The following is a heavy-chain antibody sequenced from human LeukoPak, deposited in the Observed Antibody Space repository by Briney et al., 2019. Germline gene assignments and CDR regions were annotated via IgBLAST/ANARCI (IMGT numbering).Heavy chain of an antibody. CDR1: GYTFSDFS. Sequence: TGGSLTLSCAASGYTFSDFSVNWVRQAPGKGLEWVSSISVRGNYRYYADSVWGRFTISRDDARDSLFLQMNSLRAEDTAVYFCVRLRRNNDRSGYYYYYDYWGQGTLVTLSS. D-gene: IGHD3-22*01. V-gene: IGHV3-21*01. CDR3: VRLRRNNDRSGYYYYYDY. J-gene: IGHJ4*02. CDR2: ISVRGNYR.